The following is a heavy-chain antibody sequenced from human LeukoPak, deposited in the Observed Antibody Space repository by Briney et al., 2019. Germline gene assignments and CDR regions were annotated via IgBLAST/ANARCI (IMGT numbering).Heavy chain of an antibody. CDR1: GYTFTGYY. CDR3: ARDRGRETSSDC. V-gene: IGHV1-2*02. J-gene: IGHJ4*02. Sequence: GSLKVSCKASGYTFTGYYMRWVRQAPGQGLEWVSWINPNSGDTNYAQKFQGRVTMTRDTSVSTAYMELSRLTSDDTAVYYCARDRGRETSSDCWGQGTLVTVSS. CDR2: INPNSGDT.